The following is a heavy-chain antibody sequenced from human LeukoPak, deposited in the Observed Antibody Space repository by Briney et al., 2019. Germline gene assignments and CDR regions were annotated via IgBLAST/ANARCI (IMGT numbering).Heavy chain of an antibody. V-gene: IGHV4-4*07. D-gene: IGHD3-10*01. J-gene: IGHJ3*02. CDR1: GGSISSYY. CDR2: IYTSGST. Sequence: SETLSLTCTVSGGSISSYYWSWIRQPAGKGLEWIGRIYTSGSTNYNPSLKSRVTMSVDTSKNQFSLKLSSVTAADTAVYYCARDEAMARGEMGNDAFDIWGQGTMVTVSS. CDR3: ARDEAMARGEMGNDAFDI.